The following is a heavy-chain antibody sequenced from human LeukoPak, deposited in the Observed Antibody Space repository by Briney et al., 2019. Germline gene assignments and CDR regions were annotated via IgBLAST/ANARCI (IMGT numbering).Heavy chain of an antibody. CDR3: ARWDCSSTSGGCWFDP. D-gene: IGHD2-2*01. J-gene: IGHJ5*02. CDR1: GFTFDDYA. Sequence: PGGSLRLSCAASGFTFDDYAMHWVRQAPGKGLEWVAVISYDGSNKYYADSVKGRFTISRDNSKNTLYLQMNSLRAEDTAVYYCARWDCSSTSGGCWFDPWGQGTLVTVSS. V-gene: IGHV3-30-3*01. CDR2: ISYDGSNK.